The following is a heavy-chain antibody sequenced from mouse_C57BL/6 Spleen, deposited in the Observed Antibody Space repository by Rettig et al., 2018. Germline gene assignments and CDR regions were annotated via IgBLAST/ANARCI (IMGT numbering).Heavy chain of an antibody. J-gene: IGHJ3*01. Sequence: SLSITCTVSGFSLTSYAVDWVRQSPGKGLEWLGVIWGIGSTNYNSALKSRLSISKDSSKSQVFLKMNSLQTDDAAMYYCASVYDGYAFAYWGQGTLVTVSA. CDR1: GFSLTSYA. D-gene: IGHD2-3*01. V-gene: IGHV2-6*01. CDR3: ASVYDGYAFAY. CDR2: IWGIGST.